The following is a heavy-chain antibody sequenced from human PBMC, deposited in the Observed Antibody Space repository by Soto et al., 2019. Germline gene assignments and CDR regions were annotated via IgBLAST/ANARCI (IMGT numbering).Heavy chain of an antibody. CDR2: ISPGGDRI. CDR1: GFMFDSYA. J-gene: IGHJ4*02. D-gene: IGHD6-19*01. CDR3: TKSADSAGWGVDF. V-gene: IGHV3-48*02. Sequence: EVQLVESGGGLVQPGGSLRLSCVASGFMFDSYAMNWVRQAPGKGLEWVSYISPGGDRIYYAESLKGRITISRDNARNSLSLQMNSLSYEDTAVYYCTKSADSAGWGVDFWGQGTLVTVSS.